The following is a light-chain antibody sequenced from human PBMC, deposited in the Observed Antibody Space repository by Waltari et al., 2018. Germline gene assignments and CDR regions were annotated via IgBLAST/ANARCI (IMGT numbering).Light chain of an antibody. Sequence: EIVLTQSPGTLSLSPGERATLSCRTSQRSTSYSLAWYQQKPGQAPRPLIYGASSRATGIPDRFSGSGSGTDFTLTISRLEPEDFAVYYCQQDVGSPPLTFGGGTKVEIK. J-gene: IGKJ4*01. V-gene: IGKV3-20*01. CDR2: GAS. CDR3: QQDVGSPPLT. CDR1: QRSTSYS.